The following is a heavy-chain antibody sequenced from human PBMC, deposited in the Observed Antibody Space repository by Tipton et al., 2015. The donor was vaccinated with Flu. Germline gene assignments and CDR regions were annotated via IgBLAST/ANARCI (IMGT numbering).Heavy chain of an antibody. J-gene: IGHJ4*02. CDR3: ARGLISSGWLYYFDY. V-gene: IGHV1-69*18. CDR1: GGTFSSYA. Sequence: QLVQSGAEVKKPGSSVKVSRKASGGTFSSYAISWVRQAPGQGLEWMGRIIPIFGTANYAQKFQGRVTITADESTSTAYMELSSLRSEDTAVYYCARGLISSGWLYYFDYWGQGTLVTVSS. CDR2: IIPIFGTA. D-gene: IGHD6-19*01.